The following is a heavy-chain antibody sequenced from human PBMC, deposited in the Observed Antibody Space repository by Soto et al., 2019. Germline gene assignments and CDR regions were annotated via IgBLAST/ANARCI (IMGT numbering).Heavy chain of an antibody. CDR2: ISYDGSNK. D-gene: IGHD3-16*02. CDR1: GFTFSSYA. Sequence: SLRLSCAASGFTFSSYAMHWVRQAPGKGLEWVAVISYDGSNKYYADSVKGRFTISRDNSKNTLYLQMNSLRAEDTAVYYCARDAGYDYVWGSYRYNPLGFDYWGQGTLVTVSS. V-gene: IGHV3-30-3*01. CDR3: ARDAGYDYVWGSYRYNPLGFDY. J-gene: IGHJ4*02.